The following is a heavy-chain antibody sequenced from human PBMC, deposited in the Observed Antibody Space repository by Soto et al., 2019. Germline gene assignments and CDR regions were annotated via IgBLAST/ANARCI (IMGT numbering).Heavy chain of an antibody. Sequence: GESLKISCKGSGCSFTSYWIGWVRQMPGKGLEWMGIIYPGDSDTRYSPSFQGQVTISADKSISTAYLQWSSLKASDTAMYYCARIGYYDSSGFYYYGMDVWGQGTTVTVSS. CDR2: IYPGDSDT. CDR1: GCSFTSYW. J-gene: IGHJ6*02. CDR3: ARIGYYDSSGFYYYGMDV. D-gene: IGHD3-22*01. V-gene: IGHV5-51*01.